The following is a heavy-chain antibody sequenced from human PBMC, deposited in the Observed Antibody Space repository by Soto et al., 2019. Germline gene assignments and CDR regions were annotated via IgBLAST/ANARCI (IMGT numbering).Heavy chain of an antibody. J-gene: IGHJ4*02. CDR2: MHHSGAT. CDR1: GGSMSSPNW. V-gene: IGHV4-4*02. CDR3: ARHPFYENRYYYAIGFDS. D-gene: IGHD3-10*01. Sequence: QVRLQESGPGLVKPSGTLSLTCLVSGGSMSSPNWWSWVRQAPGKGLEWIAEMHHSGATNYNPSLKSRVIISIDKSKNQFSLKLTSVTAADTAVYYCARHPFYENRYYYAIGFDSWGQGTLVTVSS.